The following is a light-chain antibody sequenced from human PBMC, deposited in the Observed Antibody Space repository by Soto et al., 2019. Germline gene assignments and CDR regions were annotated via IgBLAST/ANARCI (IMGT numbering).Light chain of an antibody. CDR3: QKKKNDGTGT. CDR1: QSISAW. V-gene: IGKV1-5*03. CDR2: KAS. Sequence: DIQMTQSPSTLSASVGDRVTITCRASQSISAWLAWYQQKPGKAPKLLIYKASSLESGVPSRFSGSGSGTEFTLTYSSLQTDVFAPYFGQKKKNDGTGTFGKGT. J-gene: IGKJ1*01.